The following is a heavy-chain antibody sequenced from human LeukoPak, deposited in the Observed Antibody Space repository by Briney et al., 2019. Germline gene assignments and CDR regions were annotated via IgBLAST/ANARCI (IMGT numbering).Heavy chain of an antibody. Sequence: PGGSLRLSCAASGFPFSSYAMNWVRQAPGKGLEWVSAISGSGASTYYADSVKDRFTLSRDDSKNTLYLQMNSLRAEDTAVYYCARDLGDDYGDRIPFSYYFDYWGQGTLVTVSS. D-gene: IGHD4-17*01. CDR3: ARDLGDDYGDRIPFSYYFDY. CDR2: ISGSGAST. V-gene: IGHV3-23*01. CDR1: GFPFSSYA. J-gene: IGHJ4*02.